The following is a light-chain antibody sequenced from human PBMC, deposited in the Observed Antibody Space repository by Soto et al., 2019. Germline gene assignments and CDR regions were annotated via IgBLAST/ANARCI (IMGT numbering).Light chain of an antibody. CDR2: GAS. V-gene: IGKV3-15*01. CDR3: QHYVNWPPRHT. J-gene: IGKJ2*01. CDR1: QSVGTD. Sequence: EIVMTQSPATLSVSPGERATLSCRASQSVGTDLAWYQQKPGQGPRLLIYGASTRFSGVPARFSGSGSGTDFTLTIDSLQSEDFAIYYCQHYVNWPPRHTFGQGTKLEF.